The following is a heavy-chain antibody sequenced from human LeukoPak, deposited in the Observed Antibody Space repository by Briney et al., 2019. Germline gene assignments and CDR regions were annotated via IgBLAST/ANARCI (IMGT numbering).Heavy chain of an antibody. Sequence: ASVKVSFKASGYTFTSYGISWVRQAPGQGLEWMGWISAYNGNTNYAQKLQGRVTITTDTSTSTAYMGLRSLRSDDTAVYYCARYSGSPAYYYYGMDVWGQGTTVTVSS. V-gene: IGHV1-18*01. D-gene: IGHD1-26*01. CDR2: ISAYNGNT. CDR3: ARYSGSPAYYYYGMDV. CDR1: GYTFTSYG. J-gene: IGHJ6*02.